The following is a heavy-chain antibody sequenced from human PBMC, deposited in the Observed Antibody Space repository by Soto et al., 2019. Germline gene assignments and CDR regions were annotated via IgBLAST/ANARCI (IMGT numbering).Heavy chain of an antibody. V-gene: IGHV4-59*08. CDR2: IYYSGST. CDR3: ARLGGYYQAFDQ. D-gene: IGHD3-22*01. Sequence: SETLSLTCTVSGGSMNTYYWGWFRQPPGKGLEWVGYIYYSGSTTYSPSLKSRVTVSLDTSKNQFSLILNSVTAADTAVYYCARLGGYYQAFDQWGQGSLVTVSS. CDR1: GGSMNTYY. J-gene: IGHJ4*02.